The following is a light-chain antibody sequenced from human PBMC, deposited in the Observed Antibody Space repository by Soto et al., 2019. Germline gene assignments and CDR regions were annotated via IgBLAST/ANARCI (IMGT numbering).Light chain of an antibody. CDR1: SSDVGGYNY. V-gene: IGLV2-14*01. CDR3: SSYTSSSPLV. Sequence: QSALTQPASVSGSPGQWITISCTGTSSDVGGYNYVSCYQQHPGKAPKLMIYDVSNRPSGVSKRFSGSKSGNTASLTISGLQAEEAADYYCSSYTSSSPLVFGTGTKLTVL. J-gene: IGLJ1*01. CDR2: DVS.